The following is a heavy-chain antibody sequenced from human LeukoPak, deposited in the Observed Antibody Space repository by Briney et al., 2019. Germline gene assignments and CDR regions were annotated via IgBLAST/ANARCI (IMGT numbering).Heavy chain of an antibody. J-gene: IGHJ4*02. CDR1: GGSISSSNW. V-gene: IGHV4-4*02. CDR2: IYHSGST. D-gene: IGHD5-18*01. CDR3: ARERGDTAMVTVDY. Sequence: PSGTLSLTCTVSGGSISSSNWWSWVRQPPGKGLEWIGEIYHSGSTNYNPSLKSRVTISVDKSKNQFSLKLSSVTAADTAVYYCARERGDTAMVTVDYWGQGTLVTVSS.